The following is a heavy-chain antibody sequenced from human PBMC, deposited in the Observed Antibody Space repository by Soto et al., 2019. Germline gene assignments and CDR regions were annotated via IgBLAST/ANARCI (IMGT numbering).Heavy chain of an antibody. D-gene: IGHD2-15*01. CDR1: GFTFSSYA. V-gene: IGHV3-23*01. J-gene: IGHJ4*02. CDR2: ISGSGGST. Sequence: EVQLLESGGGLVQPGGSPRLSCAASGFTFSSYAMSWVRQAPGKGLEWVSAISGSGGSTYYADSVKGRFTISRDNSKNTLYLQMNSLRAEETAVYYCAKEIPLDCSGGSCYSHWGQGTLVTVSS. CDR3: AKEIPLDCSGGSCYSH.